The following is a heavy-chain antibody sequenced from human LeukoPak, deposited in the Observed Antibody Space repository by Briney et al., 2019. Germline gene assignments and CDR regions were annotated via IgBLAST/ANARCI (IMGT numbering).Heavy chain of an antibody. D-gene: IGHD3-10*01. CDR1: GFTFSSYA. Sequence: GGSLRLSCAASGFTFSSYAMSWVRQAPGKGLEWDSAISGSGGSTYYADSVKGRFTISRDNSKNTLYLQMNSLRAEDTAVYYCAKGRFGELLFDYWGQGTLVTVSS. V-gene: IGHV3-23*01. CDR3: AKGRFGELLFDY. J-gene: IGHJ4*02. CDR2: ISGSGGST.